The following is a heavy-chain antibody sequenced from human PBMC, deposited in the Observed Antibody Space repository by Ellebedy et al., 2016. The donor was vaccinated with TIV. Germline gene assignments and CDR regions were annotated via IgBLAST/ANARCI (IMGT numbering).Heavy chain of an antibody. CDR1: GFTFRRFR. Sequence: GESLKISCTASGFTFRRFRMHWVRQAPGKGLEWVGSISSDGSKKHYADSVEGRFTISRDNSQNTVFVQMNSLRVEDTAVYYCAKPSDPNPGYSASWATYFDYWGQGTLATVSS. CDR3: AKPSDPNPGYSASWATYFDY. J-gene: IGHJ4*02. V-gene: IGHV3-30*18. CDR2: ISSDGSKK. D-gene: IGHD6-13*01.